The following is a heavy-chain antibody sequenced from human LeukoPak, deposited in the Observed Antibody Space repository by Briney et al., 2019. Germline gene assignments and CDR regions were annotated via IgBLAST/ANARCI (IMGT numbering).Heavy chain of an antibody. CDR1: GGSFSGYY. CDR2: IDHSGSTNYNSGST. J-gene: IGHJ4*02. V-gene: IGHV4-34*01. D-gene: IGHD6-13*01. Sequence: PSETLSLACAVYGGSFSGYYWSWIRQPPGKGLGWIGEIDHSGSTNYNSGSTNYNPSLKSRVTISVDTSKNQFSLKLSSVTAADTAVYYCARLQQGSYFDYWGQGTLVTVSS. CDR3: ARLQQGSYFDY.